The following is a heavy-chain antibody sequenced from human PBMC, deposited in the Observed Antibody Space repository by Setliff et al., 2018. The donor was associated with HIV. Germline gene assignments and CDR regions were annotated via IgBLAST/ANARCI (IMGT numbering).Heavy chain of an antibody. Sequence: SETLSLTCIVSGASISSDTWSWIRQPPGKGLQWIGFIYNSEMINYNPSLKSRVSMSLDASKNQFSQKLTSVTAADTAVYYCARGGTSSNWFDPWGQGTLVTVSS. CDR1: GASISSDT. V-gene: IGHV4-59*01. CDR3: ARGGTSSNWFDP. CDR2: IYNSEMI. J-gene: IGHJ5*02. D-gene: IGHD1-26*01.